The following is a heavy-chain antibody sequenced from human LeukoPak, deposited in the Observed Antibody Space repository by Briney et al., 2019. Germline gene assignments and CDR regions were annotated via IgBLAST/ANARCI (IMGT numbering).Heavy chain of an antibody. CDR3: AKGGYSSSWYYFDY. J-gene: IGHJ4*02. Sequence: GGSLRPSCAASGFTFSSYSMNWVRQAPGKGLEWVSYISSSSSTIYYADSVKGRFTISRDNAKNSLYLQMNSLRAEDTAVYYCAKGGYSSSWYYFDYWGQGTLVTVSS. V-gene: IGHV3-48*01. D-gene: IGHD6-13*01. CDR1: GFTFSSYS. CDR2: ISSSSSTI.